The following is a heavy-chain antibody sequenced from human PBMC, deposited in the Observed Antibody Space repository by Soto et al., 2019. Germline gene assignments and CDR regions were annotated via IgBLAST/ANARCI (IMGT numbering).Heavy chain of an antibody. Sequence: QVQLVESGGGVVQPGRSLRLYCAVSGFTFSDFGMHWVRQAPGKGLEWVALIWYHGGNEEYADSVKGRFSISRDNSKNTLYLQMDSLRAEDTAVYYCARRGCVKGVCYNSFDMWGQGTMVSVSS. D-gene: IGHD2-8*01. CDR2: IWYHGGNE. V-gene: IGHV3-33*03. CDR3: ARRGCVKGVCYNSFDM. J-gene: IGHJ3*02. CDR1: GFTFSDFG.